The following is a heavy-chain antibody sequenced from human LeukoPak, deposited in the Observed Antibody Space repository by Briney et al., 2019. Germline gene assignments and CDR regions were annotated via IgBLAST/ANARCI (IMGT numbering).Heavy chain of an antibody. CDR1: GFTFSSYG. CDR3: AKRHTTGWYLFDY. V-gene: IGHV3-30*02. CDR2: IRYDGSNK. Sequence: GGSLRLSCVASGFTFSSYGMHWVRQAPGKGLEWVAFIRYDGSNKYYADSVKGRFTISRDSSKNTLFLEMNSLRVEDTAVYYCAKRHTTGWYLFDYWGQGTLVTVSS. D-gene: IGHD6-19*01. J-gene: IGHJ4*02.